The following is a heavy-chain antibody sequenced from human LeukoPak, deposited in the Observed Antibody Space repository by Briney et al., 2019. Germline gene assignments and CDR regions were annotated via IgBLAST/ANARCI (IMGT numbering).Heavy chain of an antibody. CDR3: VRHPDSVGAFDS. CDR2: VSISAGNS. Sequence: SETLSLTCTVSGASISNYYWGWIRQPPGKGLEWIGYVSISAGNSNYNPSLKSRVTISVDTSKNQFSLRLNSVTAADTAFYYCVRHPDSVGAFDSWGQGTLVTVSS. CDR1: GASISNYY. V-gene: IGHV4-4*09. D-gene: IGHD1-26*01. J-gene: IGHJ4*02.